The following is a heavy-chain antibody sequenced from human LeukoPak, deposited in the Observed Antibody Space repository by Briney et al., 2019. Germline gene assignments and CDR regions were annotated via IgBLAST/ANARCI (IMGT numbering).Heavy chain of an antibody. J-gene: IGHJ4*02. CDR2: INPNSGGT. V-gene: IGHV1-2*02. D-gene: IGHD3-22*01. CDR1: GYTFTAYY. CDR3: ARRCDTSSYYTYYFDY. Sequence: ASVKVSCKASGYTFTAYYIHWVRQAPGQGLEWMGWINPNSGGTNYAQKFQGRVTMTRDTSISTAYRELSRLRSDDTAVYFCARRCDTSSYYTYYFDYWGQGTLVTVSS.